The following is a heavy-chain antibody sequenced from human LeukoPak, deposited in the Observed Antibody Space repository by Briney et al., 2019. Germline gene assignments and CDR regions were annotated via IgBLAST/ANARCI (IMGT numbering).Heavy chain of an antibody. CDR2: IYYTGST. CDR1: GGSINSYS. CDR3: ARDGGGAWFDP. D-gene: IGHD3-16*01. V-gene: IGHV4-59*01. J-gene: IGHJ5*02. Sequence: SETLSLTCTVSGGSINSYSWNWIRQPPGKGLEWIGFIYYTGSTNYNPSPRSRVTISLDTSKNQFSLKLSSVTAADTAIYYCARDGGGAWFDPWGQGTLVTVSS.